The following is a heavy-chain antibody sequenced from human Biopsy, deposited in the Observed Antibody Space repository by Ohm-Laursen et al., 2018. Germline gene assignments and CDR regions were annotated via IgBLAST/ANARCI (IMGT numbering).Heavy chain of an antibody. J-gene: IGHJ4*02. D-gene: IGHD1-20*01. V-gene: IGHV4-34*01. CDR3: ARGSNWNDWSFDY. CDR2: MNHGGST. CDR1: GGSFSGYY. Sequence: GTLSLTCAVYGGSFSGYYWSWIRQPPGRGLEWIGEMNHGGSTNYNSSLKSRVTISVYTSKNQFSLKLNSVTAADTAVYYCARGSNWNDWSFDYWGQGTVVTVPS.